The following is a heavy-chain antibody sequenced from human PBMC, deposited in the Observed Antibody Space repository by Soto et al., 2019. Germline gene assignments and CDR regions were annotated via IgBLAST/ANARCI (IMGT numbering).Heavy chain of an antibody. CDR2: IYYSGST. Sequence: SETLSLTCTVSGGSISSYYWSWIRQPPGKGLERIGYIYYSGSTNYNPSLKSRVTISVDTSKNQFSLKLSSVTAADTAVYYCARGGGNDAFDIWGQGTMVTVSS. CDR1: GGSISSYY. CDR3: ARGGGNDAFDI. D-gene: IGHD3-16*01. J-gene: IGHJ3*02. V-gene: IGHV4-59*01.